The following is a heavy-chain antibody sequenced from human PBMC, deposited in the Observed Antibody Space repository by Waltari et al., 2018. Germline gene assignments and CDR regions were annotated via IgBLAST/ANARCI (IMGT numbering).Heavy chain of an antibody. Sequence: QVQLVESGGGVVQPGGSLRLSCVASGFTLSSYGIHWVRQAPGKGLEWVAYLRYDGNNKYYADSVKGRFTISRDNSKSTLFLQMNSLRAEDTAVYYCAKDLAFYYDRSGFYEYYFDYWGQGTLVTVSS. V-gene: IGHV3-30*02. CDR1: GFTLSSYG. CDR2: LRYDGNNK. D-gene: IGHD3-22*01. CDR3: AKDLAFYYDRSGFYEYYFDY. J-gene: IGHJ4*02.